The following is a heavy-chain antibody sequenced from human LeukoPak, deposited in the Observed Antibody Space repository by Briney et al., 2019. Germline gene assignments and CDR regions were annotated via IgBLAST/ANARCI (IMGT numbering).Heavy chain of an antibody. CDR1: GYTFTSYD. J-gene: IGHJ5*02. V-gene: IGHV1-8*01. CDR2: MIPSSGNT. D-gene: IGHD1-26*01. CDR3: ALRTGSYWFDP. Sequence: ASVKFSCKASGYTFTSYDSNWVRQATGQGLAWMGWMIPSSGNTGYAQNFHGRVTMTKNTSISTAYMELSSLRSKDTAVYYCALRTGSYWFDPWGQGTLATVSS.